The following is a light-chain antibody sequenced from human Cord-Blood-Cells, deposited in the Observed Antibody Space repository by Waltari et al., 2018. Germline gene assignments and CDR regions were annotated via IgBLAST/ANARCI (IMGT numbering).Light chain of an antibody. CDR1: KSVFYSSNNKNY. J-gene: IGKJ3*01. V-gene: IGKV4-1*01. CDR3: QQYYSTPLT. Sequence: DIVMTQSPDSLAVSLGARAPIYCKSRKSVFYSSNNKNYLAWYQQKPGQPPKLLIYWASTRESGVPDRFSGSGSGTDFTLTISSLQAEDVAVYYCQQYYSTPLTFGPGTKVDIK. CDR2: WAS.